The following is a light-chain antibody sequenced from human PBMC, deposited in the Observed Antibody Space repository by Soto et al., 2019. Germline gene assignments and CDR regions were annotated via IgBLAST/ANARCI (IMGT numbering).Light chain of an antibody. J-gene: IGKJ5*01. V-gene: IGKV1-27*01. CDR2: SAS. CDR1: QGISNY. CDR3: QKYNSAPIT. Sequence: DIQMTQSPSSLSASVGDRVTITCRASQGISNYLAWYQQKPGKVPKLLIYSASTLQSGVPSRFSGSGSGTDFTLTISSLQPEDVVTYYSQKYNSAPITFGEGTRLEIK.